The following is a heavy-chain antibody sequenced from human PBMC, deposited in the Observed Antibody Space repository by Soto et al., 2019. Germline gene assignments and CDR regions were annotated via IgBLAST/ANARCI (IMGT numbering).Heavy chain of an antibody. Sequence: PGGSLRLSCAASGFTFSNDAMNWVRQAPGKGLEWVSVISGSGGSAYNADSVQGRFTISRDNSKNTLYLQMNSLRAEDTAVYYCASDLVGASDSYGLDVWGQGTPVTVSS. D-gene: IGHD1-26*01. CDR3: ASDLVGASDSYGLDV. CDR2: ISGSGGSA. J-gene: IGHJ6*02. V-gene: IGHV3-23*01. CDR1: GFTFSNDA.